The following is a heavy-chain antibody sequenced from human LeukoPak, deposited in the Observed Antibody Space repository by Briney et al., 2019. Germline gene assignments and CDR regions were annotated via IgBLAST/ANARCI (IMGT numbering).Heavy chain of an antibody. J-gene: IGHJ3*02. CDR1: GYTLTELS. CDR2: INPNSGGT. D-gene: IGHD3-10*01. CDR3: ARDRRYYGSGSPKDPFDI. Sequence: ASVKVSCKVSGYTLTELSMHWVRQAPGQGLEWMGWINPNSGGTNYAQKFQGRVTMTRDTPISTAYMELSRLRSDDTAVYYCARDRRYYGSGSPKDPFDIWGQGTMVTVSS. V-gene: IGHV1-2*02.